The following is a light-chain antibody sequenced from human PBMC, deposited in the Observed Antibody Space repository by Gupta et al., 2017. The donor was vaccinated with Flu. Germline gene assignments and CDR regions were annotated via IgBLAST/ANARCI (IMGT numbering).Light chain of an antibody. Sequence: SYELTQPPSVSVSPGQTARITCSGDTLPNQYVYWYQQKPGQAPVLVIYKDSERPAGIPERFSGSSSGTTVTLSISGGQAEDEADYYCQSVDSSGTFIFGGGTKLTAL. J-gene: IGLJ2*01. CDR1: TLPNQY. CDR2: KDS. CDR3: QSVDSSGTFI. V-gene: IGLV3-25*02.